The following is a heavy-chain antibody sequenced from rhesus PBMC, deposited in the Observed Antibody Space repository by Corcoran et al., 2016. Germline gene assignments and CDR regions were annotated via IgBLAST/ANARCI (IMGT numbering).Heavy chain of an antibody. V-gene: IGHV4-80*01. CDR2: INGNDGQT. Sequence: QAQLQASGPGLVKPSETLSLTCAVSGGSFSSYWWSWIRQPPGMGLEWIGEINGNDGQTSYTPSRESRVTISKDASKDHVSLNLKSVTAADTAVYYCARQEVVVTKGFDLWSQGILVTVSS. CDR3: ARQEVVVTKGFDL. J-gene: IGHJ4*01. CDR1: GGSFSSYW. D-gene: IGHD3-16*01.